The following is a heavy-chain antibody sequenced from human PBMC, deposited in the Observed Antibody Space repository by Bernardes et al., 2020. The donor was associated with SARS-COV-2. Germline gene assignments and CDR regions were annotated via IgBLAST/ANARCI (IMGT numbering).Heavy chain of an antibody. Sequence: SETLSLTRTVSGGSISSYYWSWIRQPPGKGLEWIGYIYYSGSTNYNPSLKSRVTISVDTSKNQFSLKLSSVTAADTAVYYCARIIPEGGYYYYMDVWGKGTTVTVSS. J-gene: IGHJ6*03. CDR1: GGSISSYY. CDR2: IYYSGST. D-gene: IGHD2-2*01. V-gene: IGHV4-59*01. CDR3: ARIIPEGGYYYYMDV.